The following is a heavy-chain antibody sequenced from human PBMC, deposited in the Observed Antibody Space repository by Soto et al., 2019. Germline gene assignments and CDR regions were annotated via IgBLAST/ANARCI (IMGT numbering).Heavy chain of an antibody. V-gene: IGHV4-39*01. CDR1: GGSISSSSYY. CDR2: IYYSGST. J-gene: IGHJ4*02. CDR3: ARQVAVAGSSPDSDY. D-gene: IGHD6-19*01. Sequence: QLQLQESGPGLVKPSETLSLTCTVSGGSISSSSYYWGWIRQPPGKGLEWIGSIYYSGSTYYNPSLKSRVTISVDTSKNQFSLKLSSVTAADTAVYYCARQVAVAGSSPDSDYWGQGTLVTVSS.